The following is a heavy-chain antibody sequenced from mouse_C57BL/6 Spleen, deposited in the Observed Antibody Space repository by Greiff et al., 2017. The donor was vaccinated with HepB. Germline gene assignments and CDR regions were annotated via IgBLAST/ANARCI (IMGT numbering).Heavy chain of an antibody. CDR3: ARGDLSLFDY. Sequence: QVQLQQSGPELVKPGASVKISCKASGYAFSSSWMNWVKQRPGKGLEWIGRIYPGDGDTNYNGKFKGKATLTADKSSSTAYMQLSSLTSEDSAVYFCARGDLSLFDYWGQGTTLTVSS. J-gene: IGHJ2*01. CDR2: IYPGDGDT. V-gene: IGHV1-82*01. CDR1: GYAFSSSW.